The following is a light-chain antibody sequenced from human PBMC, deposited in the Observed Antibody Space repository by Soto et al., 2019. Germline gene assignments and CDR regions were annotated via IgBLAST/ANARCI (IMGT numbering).Light chain of an antibody. Sequence: EIVLTQSPATLSLSPGERATLSCRASQSVSSFLAWYQHKPGQAPRLLIYDASKRATGIPARFSGSGSGTDFTLTISSLEPEDFAVYYCQQRSIWGGVFGPGTKVNIK. CDR1: QSVSSF. CDR3: QQRSIWGGV. J-gene: IGKJ3*01. CDR2: DAS. V-gene: IGKV3-11*01.